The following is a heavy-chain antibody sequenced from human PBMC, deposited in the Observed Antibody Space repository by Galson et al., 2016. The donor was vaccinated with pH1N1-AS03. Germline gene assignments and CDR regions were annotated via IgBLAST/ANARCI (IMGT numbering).Heavy chain of an antibody. CDR2: TYLRSTWYH. V-gene: IGHV6-1*01. D-gene: IGHD4-17*01. CDR1: GDSVSSNSAA. Sequence: CAISGDSVSSNSAAWNWIRLSPPRGLEWLGRTYLRSTWYHDYAESMKSRIIINADTSKNQFSLQLNSVTPEDTAVYYCVRDIYGDPLGEWGQGTLVTVSS. CDR3: VRDIYGDPLGE. J-gene: IGHJ4*02.